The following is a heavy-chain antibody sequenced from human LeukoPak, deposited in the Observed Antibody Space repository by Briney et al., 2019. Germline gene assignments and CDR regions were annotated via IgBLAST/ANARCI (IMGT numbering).Heavy chain of an antibody. CDR1: GFTFSSYA. V-gene: IGHV3-23*01. CDR3: ARDQHYYYGMDV. J-gene: IGHJ6*02. CDR2: ISGSGGST. Sequence: GGSLRLSCAASGFTFSSYAMSWVRQAPGKGLEWVSAISGSGGSTYYADSVKGRFTISRDNSKNTLYLQMNSLRAEDTAVYYCARDQHYYYGMDVWGQGTTVTVSS.